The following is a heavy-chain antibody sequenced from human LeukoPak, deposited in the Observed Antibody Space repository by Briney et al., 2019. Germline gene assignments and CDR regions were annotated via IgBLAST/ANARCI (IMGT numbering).Heavy chain of an antibody. CDR2: INPKSGGT. V-gene: IGHV1-2*02. D-gene: IGHD2-21*02. J-gene: IGHJ4*01. CDR3: AREAYCGGDCYSQATDY. CDR1: GYTFTGYY. Sequence: ASVKVSCKASGYTFTGYYMHWVRQAPGQGLEWMGWINPKSGGTSYAQKFQGRVTMTRDTSISTAYMELSSLRSDDTAVYSCAREAYCGGDCYSQATDYWGQEPWSPSPQ.